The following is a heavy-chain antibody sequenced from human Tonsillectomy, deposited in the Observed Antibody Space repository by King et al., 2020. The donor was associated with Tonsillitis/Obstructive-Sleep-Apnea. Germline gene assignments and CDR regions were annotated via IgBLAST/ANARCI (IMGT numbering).Heavy chain of an antibody. Sequence: VQLQESGPGLVKPSGTLSLTCAVSGGSISSSNWWSWVRQPPGKGRGWIGESYHSGSTNYNPSLKSRVTISVDKYKNQFSLKLSAVTAADTAVYYCARFRTYDYGSGSPNWFDPWGQGTLVTVSS. CDR3: ARFRTYDYGSGSPNWFDP. CDR1: GGSISSSNW. V-gene: IGHV4-4*02. CDR2: SYHSGST. J-gene: IGHJ5*02. D-gene: IGHD3-10*01.